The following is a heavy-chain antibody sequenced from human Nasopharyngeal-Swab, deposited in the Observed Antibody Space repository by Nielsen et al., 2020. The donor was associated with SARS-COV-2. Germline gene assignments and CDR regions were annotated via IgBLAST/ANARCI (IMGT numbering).Heavy chain of an antibody. D-gene: IGHD3-3*01. CDR1: GGSISSSSYY. V-gene: IGHV4-39*01. J-gene: IGHJ6*02. Sequence: SCTVSGGSISSSSYYWGWIRQPPGKGLEWIGSIYYSGSPHYNPSLKSRFTISVGTSKNQFSLKLSSVTAADTAVYYCARRDYDFWSGFNGYYYGMDVWGQGTTVTVSS. CDR2: IYYSGSP. CDR3: ARRDYDFWSGFNGYYYGMDV.